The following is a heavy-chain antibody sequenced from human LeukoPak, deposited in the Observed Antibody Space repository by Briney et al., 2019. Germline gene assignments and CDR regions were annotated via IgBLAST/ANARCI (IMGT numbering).Heavy chain of an antibody. CDR2: MYTSGIT. V-gene: IGHV4-4*07. D-gene: IGHD4-23*01. Sequence: SETLSLTCTVSGDSFSSYFWSWIRQPAGKGLEWIGRMYTSGITNSNPSLKSRVTISVDTSKNQFSLKLSSVTAADTAVYYCARQDYGGKGGGWFDPWGQGTLVTVSS. J-gene: IGHJ5*02. CDR1: GDSFSSYF. CDR3: ARQDYGGKGGGWFDP.